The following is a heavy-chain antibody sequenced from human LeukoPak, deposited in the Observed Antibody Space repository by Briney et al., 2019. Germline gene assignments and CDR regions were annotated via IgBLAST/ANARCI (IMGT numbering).Heavy chain of an antibody. CDR3: ARAGDYYGSGSHEDYYYYMDV. J-gene: IGHJ6*03. CDR2: ISYDGSNK. Sequence: GGSLRLSCAASGFTFSSYGMHWVRQAPGKGLEWVAVISYDGSNKYYADSVKGRFTISRDNSKNTPYLQMNSLRAEDTAVYYCARAGDYYGSGSHEDYYYYMDVWGKGTTVTVSS. CDR1: GFTFSSYG. D-gene: IGHD3-10*01. V-gene: IGHV3-30*03.